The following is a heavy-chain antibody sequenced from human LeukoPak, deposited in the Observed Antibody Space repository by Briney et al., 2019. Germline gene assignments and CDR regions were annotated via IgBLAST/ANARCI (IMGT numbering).Heavy chain of an antibody. CDR3: ARGRFLEWLGTFDY. D-gene: IGHD3-3*01. J-gene: IGHJ4*02. CDR2: VNSDGSST. CDR1: GFTFSSYW. Sequence: GGSLRLSCAASGFTFSSYWMHWVRQAPGKGLVWVSRVNSDGSSTSYADSVKGRFTISRDNAKNTLYLQMNSLRAEDTAVYYCARGRFLEWLGTFDYWGQGTLVTVSS. V-gene: IGHV3-74*01.